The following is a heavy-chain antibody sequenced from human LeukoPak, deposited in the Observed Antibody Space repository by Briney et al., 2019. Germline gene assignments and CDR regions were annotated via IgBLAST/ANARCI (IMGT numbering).Heavy chain of an antibody. J-gene: IGHJ4*02. CDR2: IHYSGST. V-gene: IGHV4-59*08. CDR3: ARLHCSGGSCSPFDY. CDR1: GGTISSYY. D-gene: IGHD2-15*01. Sequence: SETLSLTCTASGGTISSYYWNWIRQPPGKGLEWIGYIHYSGSTKYNPSLKSRVTVSVDTSKNQFSLKLSSVTAADTAVYYCARLHCSGGSCSPFDYWGQGTLVTVSS.